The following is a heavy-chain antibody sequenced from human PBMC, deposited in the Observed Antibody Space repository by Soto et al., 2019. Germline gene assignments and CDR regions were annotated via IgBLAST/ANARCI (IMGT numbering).Heavy chain of an antibody. Sequence: QVQLVQSGAEVKKPGSSVKVSCKASGGTFSSYTISWVRQAPRQGLEWMGRIIPILGIANYAQKFQGRVTITADKSTSTAYMELSSLRSEDMAVYYCAPGGSGPLDYWGQGTLVTVSS. CDR1: GGTFSSYT. J-gene: IGHJ4*02. D-gene: IGHD5-12*01. CDR3: APGGSGPLDY. CDR2: IIPILGIA. V-gene: IGHV1-69*02.